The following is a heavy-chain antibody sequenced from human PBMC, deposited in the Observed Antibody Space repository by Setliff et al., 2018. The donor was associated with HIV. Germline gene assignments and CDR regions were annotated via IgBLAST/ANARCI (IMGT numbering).Heavy chain of an antibody. J-gene: IGHJ4*02. CDR3: ATLVDTAMVRANDY. Sequence: PSETLSLTCTVSGGSTDSGSYYWAWIRQPPGKGLEWIGSMYYTGSTYYNPSLKSRVTISVDTSKNQFSLKLRSVTAADTAVYCCATLVDTAMVRANDYWGQGTLVTVSS. CDR1: GGSTDSGSYY. D-gene: IGHD5-18*01. CDR2: MYYTGST. V-gene: IGHV4-39*01.